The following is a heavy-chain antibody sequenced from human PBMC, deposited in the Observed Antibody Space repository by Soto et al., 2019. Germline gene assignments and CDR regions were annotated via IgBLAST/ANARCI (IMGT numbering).Heavy chain of an antibody. V-gene: IGHV3-33*01. J-gene: IGHJ4*02. D-gene: IGHD5-12*01. CDR1: GFTFSSYG. CDR3: AREGGYDYVTLDY. CDR2: IWYDGSNK. Sequence: QVQLVESGGGVVQPGRSLRLSCAASGFTFSSYGMHWVRQAPGKGLEWVAVIWYDGSNKYYADSVKGRFTISRDNSKNTLYLQMNSLRAEDTAVYYCAREGGYDYVTLDYWGQGTLVTVSS.